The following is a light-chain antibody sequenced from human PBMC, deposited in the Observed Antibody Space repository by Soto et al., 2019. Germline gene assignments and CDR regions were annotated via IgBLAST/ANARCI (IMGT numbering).Light chain of an antibody. CDR1: QSISSW. Sequence: DIQMTQSPSTLSASVGDRVTITCRASQSISSWLAGYQQKPGKAPNLLIYKASSLESGVPSRFSGSGSGTAFTLTVSSLQPDDFATYYCQQYDSYPLTFGGGTKVEIK. V-gene: IGKV1-5*03. CDR2: KAS. J-gene: IGKJ4*02. CDR3: QQYDSYPLT.